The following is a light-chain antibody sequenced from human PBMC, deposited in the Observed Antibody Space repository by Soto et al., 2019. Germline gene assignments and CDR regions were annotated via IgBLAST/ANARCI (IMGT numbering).Light chain of an antibody. J-gene: IGKJ2*01. CDR3: QQYGSSSYT. CDR2: GAS. Sequence: EIVLTQSPGTLSLSPGDGATLSCRASQSVASSYLAWYQQKPGQAPRLIIYGASNRATGTPDRFSGGGSGTDFTLTISRLEPEDFAVYYCQQYGSSSYTFGQGTKLEIK. V-gene: IGKV3-20*01. CDR1: QSVASSY.